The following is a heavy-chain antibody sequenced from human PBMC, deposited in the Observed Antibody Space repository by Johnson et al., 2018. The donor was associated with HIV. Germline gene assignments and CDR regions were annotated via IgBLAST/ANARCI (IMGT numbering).Heavy chain of an antibody. V-gene: IGHV3-33*06. J-gene: IGHJ3*02. CDR1: GFTFSSYA. Sequence: QVQLVESGGGVVQPGRSLRLSCAASGFTFSSYAIHWVRQAPGKGLEWVALIWNDGSNKYFADSVKGRFTISRDNSKNTLYLQMNSLRAEDTAVYYCAKDLEHILTYAFDSWGQGTMVTVSS. CDR2: IWNDGSNK. D-gene: IGHD2-21*01. CDR3: AKDLEHILTYAFDS.